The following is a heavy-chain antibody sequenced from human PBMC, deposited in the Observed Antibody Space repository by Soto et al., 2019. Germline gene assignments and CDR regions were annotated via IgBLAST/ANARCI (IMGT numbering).Heavy chain of an antibody. CDR3: ATQPYDFWSRYYFDY. CDR2: IYYSGST. J-gene: IGHJ4*02. CDR1: GGSISSSSYY. D-gene: IGHD3-3*01. Sequence: QLQLQESGPGLVKPSETLSLTCTVSGGSISSSSYYWGWIRQPPGKGLEWIGSIYYSGSTYYNPSLKSRVTISVDTSKNQFSLKLSSVTAADTAVYYCATQPYDFWSRYYFDYWGQGTLVTVSS. V-gene: IGHV4-39*01.